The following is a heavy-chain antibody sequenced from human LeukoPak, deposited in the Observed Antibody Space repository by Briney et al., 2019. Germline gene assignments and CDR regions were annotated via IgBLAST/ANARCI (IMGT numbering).Heavy chain of an antibody. J-gene: IGHJ6*03. CDR1: GGSLSIYY. V-gene: IGHV4-59*01. CDR2: IYYSGST. CDR3: AIGLVVRGVIYYYYMDV. Sequence: SETLSLTCTVSGGSLSIYYWSWIRDPPRKGLEWIGYIYYSGSTNYNPSLKSRVTISVDTSKNQFSLKLSSVTAADTAVYYCAIGLVVRGVIYYYYMDVWGKGTTVTVSS. D-gene: IGHD2-2*01.